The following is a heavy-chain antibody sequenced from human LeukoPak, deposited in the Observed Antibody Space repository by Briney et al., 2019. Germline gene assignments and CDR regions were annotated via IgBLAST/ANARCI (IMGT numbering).Heavy chain of an antibody. V-gene: IGHV4-34*01. D-gene: IGHD3-3*01. Sequence: SETLSLTCAVYGGSFSGYYWSWIRQPPGKGLEWIGEINHSGSTNYNPSLKSRVTISVDTSKNQFSLKLSSVTAADTAVYYCARAPFGVPGVWGQGTTVTVSS. CDR2: INHSGST. CDR1: GGSFSGYY. CDR3: ARAPFGVPGV. J-gene: IGHJ6*02.